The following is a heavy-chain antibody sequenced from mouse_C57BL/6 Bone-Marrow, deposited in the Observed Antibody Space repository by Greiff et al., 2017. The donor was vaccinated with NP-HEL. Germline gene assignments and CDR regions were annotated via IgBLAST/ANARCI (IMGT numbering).Heavy chain of an antibody. V-gene: IGHV5-12*01. Sequence: EVQVVESGGGLVQPGGSLKLSCAASGFTFSDYYMYWVRQTPEKRLEWVAYISNGGGSTYYPDTVKGRFTISRDNAKNTLYLQMSRLKSEDTAMYYCASHDGYYPLYAMDYWGQGTSVTVSS. J-gene: IGHJ4*01. CDR1: GFTFSDYY. CDR3: ASHDGYYPLYAMDY. CDR2: ISNGGGST. D-gene: IGHD2-3*01.